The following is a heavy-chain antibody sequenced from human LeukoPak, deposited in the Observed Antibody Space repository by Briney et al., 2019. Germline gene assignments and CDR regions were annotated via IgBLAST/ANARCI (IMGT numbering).Heavy chain of an antibody. CDR3: ARVARYSSSWYWFDP. D-gene: IGHD6-13*01. CDR2: IYYSGST. Sequence: SETLSLTCTVSGGSISSGDYYCSWIRQHPGKGLEWIGYIYYSGSTYYNPSLKSRVTISVDTSKNQFSLNLSSVTAADTAVYYCARVARYSSSWYWFDPWGQGILVTVSS. J-gene: IGHJ5*02. CDR1: GGSISSGDYY. V-gene: IGHV4-31*03.